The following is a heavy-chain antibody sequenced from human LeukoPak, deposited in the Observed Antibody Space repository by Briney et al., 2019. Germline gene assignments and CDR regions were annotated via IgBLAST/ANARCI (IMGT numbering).Heavy chain of an antibody. CDR1: GGSISSSSYY. D-gene: IGHD3-10*02. CDR3: AELGITMIGGV. Sequence: SETLSLTCTVSGGSISSSSYYWGWIRQPPGKGLEWIGTIYYSGSTYYNPSLKSRVTISVDTSKNQFSLKLSSVTAADTAVYYCAELGITMIGGVWGKGTTVTISS. V-gene: IGHV4-39*01. CDR2: IYYSGST. J-gene: IGHJ6*04.